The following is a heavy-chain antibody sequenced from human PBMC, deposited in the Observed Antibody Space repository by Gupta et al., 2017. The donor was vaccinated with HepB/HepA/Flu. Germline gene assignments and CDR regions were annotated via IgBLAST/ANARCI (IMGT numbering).Heavy chain of an antibody. CDR3: ATANYGAGTIHSFFDR. Sequence: QVQLQESGPGLVKPSETLYVSCTVSGASSSRHYWSWIRQPPGQTLYWIGFTYYGGNTKYNPSLESRVTLSVDRSKNQFSLSLTSVTAADTAVYYCATANYGAGTIHSFFDRWGQGALVTVSS. CDR1: GASSSRHY. V-gene: IGHV4-59*11. D-gene: IGHD3-10*01. CDR2: TYYGGNT. J-gene: IGHJ4*02.